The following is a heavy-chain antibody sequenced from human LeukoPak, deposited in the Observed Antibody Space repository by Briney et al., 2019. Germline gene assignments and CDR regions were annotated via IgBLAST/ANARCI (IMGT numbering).Heavy chain of an antibody. J-gene: IGHJ4*02. D-gene: IGHD3-10*01. V-gene: IGHV3-66*01. CDR1: GFTVSSNS. Sequence: PWGSLSLTCAASGFTVSSNSLSWVCQAPGKGLEWVSVIYSGGSTYYADSVKVRFTISRDDSKSTLYLQMNSLQTEDTAMYYCTTLSGSGNYYWGQGSLVTVSS. CDR3: TTLSGSGNYY. CDR2: IYSGGST.